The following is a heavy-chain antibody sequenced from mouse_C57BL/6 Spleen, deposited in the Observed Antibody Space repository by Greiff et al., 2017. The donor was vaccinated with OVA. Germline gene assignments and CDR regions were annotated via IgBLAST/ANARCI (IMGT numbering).Heavy chain of an antibody. J-gene: IGHJ4*01. CDR2: ILPGSGST. CDR1: GEACTGYV. V-gene: IGHV1-9*01. D-gene: IGHD1-1*01. CDR3: ARSLYYYGSSYRMDD. Sequence: QVQLQQSGAELMKPGASVKISGLGWGEACTGYVVYFVKHKPGHGLDRIGEILPGSGSTNYNEKFKGKATFTADTSSNTAYMQLSSLTTEDSAIYYCARSLYYYGSSYRMDDWGQGTSVTVSS.